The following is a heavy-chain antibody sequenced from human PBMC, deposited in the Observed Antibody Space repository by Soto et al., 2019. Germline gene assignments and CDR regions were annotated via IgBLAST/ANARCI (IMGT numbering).Heavy chain of an antibody. CDR2: IIPIFGSA. D-gene: IGHD4-17*01. V-gene: IGHV1-69*01. Sequence: QVQLVQSGAEVKKPGSSVKVSCQASGGTFSSYAISWVRQAPGQGLEWMGGIIPIFGSANYAQKFQGRVTITADESTSTAYMELSSLRSEDSAVYFCARVDLYGDCGAFDIWGQGTMVTVSS. J-gene: IGHJ3*02. CDR3: ARVDLYGDCGAFDI. CDR1: GGTFSSYA.